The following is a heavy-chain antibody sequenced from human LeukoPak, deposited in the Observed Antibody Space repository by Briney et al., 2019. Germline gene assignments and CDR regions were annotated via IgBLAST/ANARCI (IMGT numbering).Heavy chain of an antibody. V-gene: IGHV3-30*03. J-gene: IGHJ4*02. CDR2: ISADGRIQ. CDR3: ARGPFYYDSSGGDY. D-gene: IGHD3-22*01. Sequence: GGSLRLSCAASGFTFSTYSIHWVRQAPGKGLEWVTVISADGRIQYYSDSVKGRFTISRDNAKNSLYLQMNSLRAEDTAVYYCARGPFYYDSSGGDYWGQGTLVTVSS. CDR1: GFTFSTYS.